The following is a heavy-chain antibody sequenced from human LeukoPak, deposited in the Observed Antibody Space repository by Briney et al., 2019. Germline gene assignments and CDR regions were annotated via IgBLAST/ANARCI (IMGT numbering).Heavy chain of an antibody. D-gene: IGHD2-2*01. J-gene: IGHJ6*03. CDR2: IRYDGSNK. CDR1: GFTFSSHG. Sequence: GGSLRLSCAASGFTFSSHGMHWVRQAPGKGLEWVALIRYDGSNKYYADSVKGRFTISRDNSKNTLYLQMNSLRAEDTAVYYCAKDRRSSTSCSYMDVWGKGTTVTVSS. CDR3: AKDRRSSTSCSYMDV. V-gene: IGHV3-30*02.